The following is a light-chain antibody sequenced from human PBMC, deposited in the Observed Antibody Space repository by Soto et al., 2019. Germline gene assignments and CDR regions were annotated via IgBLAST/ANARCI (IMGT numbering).Light chain of an antibody. CDR1: QTIRNY. V-gene: IGKV1-39*01. J-gene: IGKJ1*01. CDR3: QQYLDWPRT. CDR2: AAS. Sequence: DIPMTPSSSSLSVSVGDRVTITFRASQTIRNYLNWYQQKPGKAPKLLIYAASSLQSGVPSRFSGSGSGTDFTLTISSLQSDDFAVYYCQQYLDWPRTFGQGTKVDI.